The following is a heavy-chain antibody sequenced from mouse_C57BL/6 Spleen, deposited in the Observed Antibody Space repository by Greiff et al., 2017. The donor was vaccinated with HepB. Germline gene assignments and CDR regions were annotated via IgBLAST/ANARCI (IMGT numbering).Heavy chain of an antibody. J-gene: IGHJ4*01. V-gene: IGHV1-82*01. CDR2: IYPGDGDT. Sequence: VQLQQSGPELVKPGASVKISCKASGYAFSSSWMNWVKQRPGKGLEWIGRIYPGDGDTNYNGKFKGKATLTADKSSSTAYMQLSSLTSEDSAVYFCARSYYSNSGYAMDYWGQGTSVTVSS. CDR1: GYAFSSSW. D-gene: IGHD2-5*01. CDR3: ARSYYSNSGYAMDY.